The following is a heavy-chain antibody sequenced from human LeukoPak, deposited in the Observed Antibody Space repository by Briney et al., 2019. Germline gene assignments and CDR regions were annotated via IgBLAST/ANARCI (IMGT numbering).Heavy chain of an antibody. CDR3: AREGLTYYYGSGSYLDY. CDR1: GFTFSSYA. CDR2: ISYDGSNK. Sequence: GGSLRLSCAASGFTFSSYAMHWVRQAPGKGLEWVAVISYDGSNKYYADSVKGRFTISRDNSKNTLYLQMNSLRAEDTAVYYCAREGLTYYYGSGSYLDYWGQGTLVTVSS. D-gene: IGHD3-10*01. V-gene: IGHV3-30-3*01. J-gene: IGHJ4*02.